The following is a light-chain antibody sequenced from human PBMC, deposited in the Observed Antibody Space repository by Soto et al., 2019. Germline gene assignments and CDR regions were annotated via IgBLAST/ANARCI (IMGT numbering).Light chain of an antibody. V-gene: IGKV3-20*01. CDR1: QSVSSSY. CDR2: SAT. CDR3: QQYGGSPRLT. J-gene: IGKJ4*01. Sequence: EIVLTQSPGTLSLSPGERATLPCRASQSVSSSYLAWYQQKPGQAPRLLIYSATKRATGIPDRFSGSGSGTDFTLTISRLEPEDFAVYYCQQYGGSPRLTFGGGTKVAIK.